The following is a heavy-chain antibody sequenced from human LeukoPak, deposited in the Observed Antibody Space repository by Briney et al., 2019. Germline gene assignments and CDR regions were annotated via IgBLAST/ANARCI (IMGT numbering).Heavy chain of an antibody. J-gene: IGHJ6*02. V-gene: IGHV1-8*01. CDR3: ARAVSGMDV. Sequence: GASVKVSCKASGYTFTSYDFNWLRQATGQGPEWMGWMNPNSGATGYAQKFQGRVTMTRSASINTAYMELSNLRSEDTAVYYCARAVSGMDVWGQGTTVTVSS. CDR2: MNPNSGAT. CDR1: GYTFTSYD.